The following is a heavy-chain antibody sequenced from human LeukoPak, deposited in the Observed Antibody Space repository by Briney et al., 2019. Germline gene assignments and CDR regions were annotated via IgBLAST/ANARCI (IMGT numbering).Heavy chain of an antibody. V-gene: IGHV3-30*18. CDR1: GFTFSRYG. CDR2: ISYDASNK. CDR3: AKGGESDYYYYYYMDV. D-gene: IGHD3-10*01. Sequence: GGSLRLSCAASGFTFSRYGMHWVRQTPGKGLEWVAVISYDASNKYYADSVKGRFTISRDNSKNTLYLQMNSLRAEDTAVYYCAKGGESDYYYYYYMDVWGKGTTVTISS. J-gene: IGHJ6*03.